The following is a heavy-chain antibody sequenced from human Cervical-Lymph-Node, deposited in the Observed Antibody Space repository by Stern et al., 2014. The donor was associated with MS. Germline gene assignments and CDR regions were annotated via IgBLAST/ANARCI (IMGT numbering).Heavy chain of an antibody. CDR3: AHGLEIRLWAAY. V-gene: IGHV2-5*02. CDR2: IYWDDDK. Sequence: QVTLKESGPTLVKPTQTLTLTCTFSGFSLSTSGVGVGCIRQPPGKALEGLSLIYWDDDKRYSPALKSRLTIPKDTSKNQVVLTMTNMDPVDTATYYCAHGLEIRLWAAYWGQGTLVTVSS. J-gene: IGHJ4*02. D-gene: IGHD5-18*01. CDR1: GFSLSTSGVG.